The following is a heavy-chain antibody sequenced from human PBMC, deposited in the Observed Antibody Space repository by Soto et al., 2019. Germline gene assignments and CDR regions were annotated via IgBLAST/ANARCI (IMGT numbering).Heavy chain of an antibody. CDR1: GFTFDDYA. Sequence: EVQLVESGGGLVQPGRSLRLSCAASGFTFDDYAMHWVRQAPGKGLEWVSGISWNSGSIGYADSVKGRFTISRDNAKNSLYLQMNSLRAEDTALYYCAKDISRKDYDILTGLDYWGQGTLVTVSS. CDR2: ISWNSGSI. D-gene: IGHD3-9*01. CDR3: AKDISRKDYDILTGLDY. V-gene: IGHV3-9*01. J-gene: IGHJ4*02.